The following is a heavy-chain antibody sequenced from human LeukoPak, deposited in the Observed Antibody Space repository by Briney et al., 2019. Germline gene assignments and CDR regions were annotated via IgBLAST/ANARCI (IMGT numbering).Heavy chain of an antibody. J-gene: IGHJ4*02. CDR3: ANDDARGFGEPSPYDY. V-gene: IGHV3-30*18. CDR2: ISYDGINT. Sequence: GRSLRLSCVASGFAFRNYGMHWVRQAPGKGLEWVAVISYDGINTHYADSVKGRFTISKDNSKNTLYLQLTTLRPEDTAVYYCANDDARGFGEPSPYDYWGQGTRVIVSS. D-gene: IGHD3-10*01. CDR1: GFAFRNYG.